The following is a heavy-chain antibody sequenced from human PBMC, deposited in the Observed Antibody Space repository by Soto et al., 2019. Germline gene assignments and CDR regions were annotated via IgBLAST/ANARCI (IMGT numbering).Heavy chain of an antibody. D-gene: IGHD3-16*01. CDR1: GCTFTRYG. V-gene: IGHV1-18*01. J-gene: IGHJ4*02. CDR2: IRAXNGNK. Sequence: XSVKLSCKASGCTFTRYGISWARQAPGQGLEWIGWIRAXNGNKXYTQKLQGRVXXTTNTYTXXDYIELRSLGSDDTAVYYCARDSSMITFGGVDYWGQGTLVTVSS. CDR3: ARDSSMITFGGVDY.